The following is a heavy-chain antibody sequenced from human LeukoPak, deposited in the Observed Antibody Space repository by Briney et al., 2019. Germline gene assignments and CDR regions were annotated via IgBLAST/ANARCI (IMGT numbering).Heavy chain of an antibody. CDR1: GYTFTGYY. D-gene: IGHD3-22*01. CDR3: ARGTYYYDSSGYIRYNWFDP. CDR2: INPNSGGT. Sequence: ASVKVSCKASGYTFTGYYMHWVRQAPGQGLEWTGWINPNSGGTNYAQKFQGRVTMTRDTSISTAYMELSRLRSDDTAVYYCARGTYYYDSSGYIRYNWFDPWGQGTLVTVSS. V-gene: IGHV1-2*02. J-gene: IGHJ5*02.